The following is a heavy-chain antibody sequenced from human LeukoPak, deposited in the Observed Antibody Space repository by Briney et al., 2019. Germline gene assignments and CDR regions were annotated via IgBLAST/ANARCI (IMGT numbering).Heavy chain of an antibody. V-gene: IGHV3-74*01. CDR1: GFSFSSYW. CDR2: INSDGATT. Sequence: PGESLRLSCAASGFSFSSYWMHWVRQVPGKGPAWVSRINSDGATTNYADSVKGRFTISRDNAKSTLYLQMSSLRVDDTAVYYCARDLGVTTYWGRGTLVIVSS. J-gene: IGHJ4*02. D-gene: IGHD4-17*01. CDR3: ARDLGVTTY.